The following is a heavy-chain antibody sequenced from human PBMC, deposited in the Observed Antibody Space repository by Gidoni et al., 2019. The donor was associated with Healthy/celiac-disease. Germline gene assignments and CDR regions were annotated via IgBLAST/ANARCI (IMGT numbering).Heavy chain of an antibody. CDR1: GGSISSYY. Sequence: QVQLQESGPGLVKPSETLSLTCTVSGGSISSYYWSWIRQPPGKGLEWIGYIYYSGSTNYNPALKSRVTISVDTSKNQFSLKLSSVTAADTAVYYCARDSYYYGSGSYVTDAFDIWGQGTMVTVSS. D-gene: IGHD3-10*01. CDR3: ARDSYYYGSGSYVTDAFDI. V-gene: IGHV4-59*01. CDR2: IYYSGST. J-gene: IGHJ3*02.